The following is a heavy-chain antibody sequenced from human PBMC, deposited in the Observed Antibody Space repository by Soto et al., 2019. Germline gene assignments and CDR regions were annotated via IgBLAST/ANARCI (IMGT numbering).Heavy chain of an antibody. Sequence: ASVKVSCKASGYTFTGYYMHWVRQAPGQGLEWMGWINPNSGGTNYAQKFQGWVTMTRDTSISTAYMELSRLRSDDTAVYYCARGYCSSTSCYMEEYGMDVWGQGTTVTISS. V-gene: IGHV1-2*04. J-gene: IGHJ6*02. D-gene: IGHD2-2*02. CDR1: GYTFTGYY. CDR2: INPNSGGT. CDR3: ARGYCSSTSCYMEEYGMDV.